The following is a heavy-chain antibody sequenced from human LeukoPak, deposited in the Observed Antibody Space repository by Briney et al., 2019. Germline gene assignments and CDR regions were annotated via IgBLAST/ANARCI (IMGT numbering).Heavy chain of an antibody. V-gene: IGHV3-33*06. Sequence: PGRSLRLSCAASGFTFSTYGMHWVRQAPDKGLKWVAVIRYDGNNEFYADSVKGRFTISRDNSKSTLYLQMNSLRAEDTAVYYCAKRGSFWDLDYWGQGTLVTVSS. CDR1: GFTFSTYG. CDR3: AKRGSFWDLDY. J-gene: IGHJ4*02. D-gene: IGHD6-13*01. CDR2: IRYDGNNE.